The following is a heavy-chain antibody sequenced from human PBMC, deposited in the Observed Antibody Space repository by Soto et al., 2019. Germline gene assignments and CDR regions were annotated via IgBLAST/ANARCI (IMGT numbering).Heavy chain of an antibody. Sequence: SETLSLTCTVSGGSISSISYYWGWIRQPPGKGREWIGSIDYSGSTYYNPSLRSRGTISGDTSKNHFSLNRSSVTAPDTSVYYCARLKGLEGEVLTGYYINWFDPWGKGTRVTVSS. D-gene: IGHD3-9*01. V-gene: IGHV4-39*01. J-gene: IGHJ5*02. CDR1: GGSISSISYY. CDR2: IDYSGST. CDR3: ARLKGLEGEVLTGYYINWFDP.